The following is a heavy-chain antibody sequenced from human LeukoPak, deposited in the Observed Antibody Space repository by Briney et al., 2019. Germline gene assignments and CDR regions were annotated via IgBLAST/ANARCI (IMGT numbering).Heavy chain of an antibody. V-gene: IGHV4-59*08. CDR2: VYYSGST. CDR1: GGSISSYY. J-gene: IGHJ4*02. Sequence: SETLSLTCTVSGGSISSYYWSWIRQPPGRGLEWIGYVYYSGSTNYNSSLKSRVTISVDTSKNQFSLNLRSVTAADTAVYYCARHGGGTYLQYWGQGALVIDSA. D-gene: IGHD1-26*01. CDR3: ARHGGGTYLQY.